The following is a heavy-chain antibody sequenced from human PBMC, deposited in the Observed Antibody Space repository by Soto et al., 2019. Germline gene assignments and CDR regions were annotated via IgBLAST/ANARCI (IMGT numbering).Heavy chain of an antibody. J-gene: IGHJ6*02. V-gene: IGHV3-23*01. D-gene: IGHD1-1*01. CDR2: LSGSGGST. Sequence: EVQLLEAGGGLVQPGGSQRLSCAASGFTFSSYAMTWVRQAPGKGLEWVSTLSGSGGSTYYAASVKGRFTISRDNSKDTLYLEMNSLIGEDTAVYFCAKQQGPGTPYYYAMDVWGQGTAVTVSS. CDR3: AKQQGPGTPYYYAMDV. CDR1: GFTFSSYA.